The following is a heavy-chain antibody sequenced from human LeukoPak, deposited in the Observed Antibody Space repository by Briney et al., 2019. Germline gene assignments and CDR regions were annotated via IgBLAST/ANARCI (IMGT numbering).Heavy chain of an antibody. CDR3: AKEHFLGIAAAGTGH. CDR2: ISGSGGST. Sequence: AGGSLRLSCAASGFTVSNNYMSWVRQAPGKGLEWVSAISGSGGSTYYADSVKGRFTISRDNSKNTLYLQMNSLRAEDTAVYYCAKEHFLGIAAAGTGHWGQGTLVTVSS. J-gene: IGHJ4*02. V-gene: IGHV3-23*01. D-gene: IGHD6-13*01. CDR1: GFTVSNNY.